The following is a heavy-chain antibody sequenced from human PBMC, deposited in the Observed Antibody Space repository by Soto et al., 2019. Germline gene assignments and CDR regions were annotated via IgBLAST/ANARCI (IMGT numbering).Heavy chain of an antibody. CDR3: AREYCSGGSCYSGYFDY. J-gene: IGHJ4*02. Sequence: QVQLQESGPGLVKPSETLSLTCTVSGGSISSYYWSWIRQPPGKGLEWIGYIYYSGSTNYNPSLKNRVTISVDTSKNQFSLKLSSVTAADTAVYYCAREYCSGGSCYSGYFDYWGQGTLVTVSS. CDR1: GGSISSYY. D-gene: IGHD2-15*01. CDR2: IYYSGST. V-gene: IGHV4-59*12.